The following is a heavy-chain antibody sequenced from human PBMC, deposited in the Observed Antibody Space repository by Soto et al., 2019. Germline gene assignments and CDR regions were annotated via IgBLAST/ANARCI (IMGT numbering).Heavy chain of an antibody. CDR3: ARALRYSGDYGYYYGMDV. Sequence: QVQLVESGGGVVQPGRSLRLSCAASGFTFSSYAMHWVRQAPGKGLEWVAVISYDGSNKYYADSGKGRFTISRDNSKNTLYLQMNGLRAEDTAVYYCARALRYSGDYGYYYGMDVWGQGTTVTVSS. V-gene: IGHV3-30-3*01. CDR1: GFTFSSYA. J-gene: IGHJ6*02. CDR2: ISYDGSNK. D-gene: IGHD4-17*01.